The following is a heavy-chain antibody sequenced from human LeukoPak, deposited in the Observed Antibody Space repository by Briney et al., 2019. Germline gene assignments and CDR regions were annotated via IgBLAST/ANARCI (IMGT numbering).Heavy chain of an antibody. CDR3: ARASRYSGYDYFLH. CDR1: GYTFTIYG. Sequence: ASVTVSFKASGYTFTIYGISWVRQAPGQGVEWMGWISAYNGNTNYSQKLQGRVTMTTDTSTSTAYMELRSLRSDDTAVYYCARASRYSGYDYFLHWGQGTLVTVSS. J-gene: IGHJ1*01. D-gene: IGHD5-12*01. V-gene: IGHV1-18*01. CDR2: ISAYNGNT.